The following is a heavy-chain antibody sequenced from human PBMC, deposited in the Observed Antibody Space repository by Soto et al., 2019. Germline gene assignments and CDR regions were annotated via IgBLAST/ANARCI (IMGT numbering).Heavy chain of an antibody. D-gene: IGHD5-12*01. CDR2: IYYNGST. V-gene: IGHV4-59*01. Sequence: QVQLQESAPGLVKPSETLSLTCTVSGGSISSYCWSWIRQPPGKGMEWIGYIYYNGSTNYNPSLKSRVTISVDTSKNQFSRKLSSVTAADTAVYYCARDRPARASGYPLSPPYYYYVMDVWGQGTTVTVSS. J-gene: IGHJ6*02. CDR1: GGSISSYC. CDR3: ARDRPARASGYPLSPPYYYYVMDV.